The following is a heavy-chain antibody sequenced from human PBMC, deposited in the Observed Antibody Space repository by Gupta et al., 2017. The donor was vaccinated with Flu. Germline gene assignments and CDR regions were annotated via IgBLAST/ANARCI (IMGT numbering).Heavy chain of an antibody. V-gene: IGHV4-31*02. Sequence: WSWIRQRPGEGPEWIGYIYYSGSTYSNPSLKSRVSISVDTAKNQFSLRLSSVTAADTAVYYCARGLGSILGVAKIQNYFDYWGPGTLVTVSS. CDR3: ARGLGSILGVAKIQNYFDY. D-gene: IGHD3-3*01. CDR2: IYYSGST. J-gene: IGHJ4*02.